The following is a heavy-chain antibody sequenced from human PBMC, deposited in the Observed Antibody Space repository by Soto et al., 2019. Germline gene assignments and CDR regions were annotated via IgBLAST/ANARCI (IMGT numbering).Heavy chain of an antibody. J-gene: IGHJ6*04. V-gene: IGHV1-58*01. CDR1: GFTFTSSA. CDR2: IVVGSGNT. D-gene: IGHD3-3*01. CDR3: AAAQPNYDFWSGYSYCGMDV. Sequence: ASVKVSCKASGFTFTSSAVQWVRQARGQRLEWIGWIVVGSGNTNYAQKFQERVTITRDMSTSTAYMELSSLRSEDTAVYYCAAAQPNYDFWSGYSYCGMDVWGKATTVTVS.